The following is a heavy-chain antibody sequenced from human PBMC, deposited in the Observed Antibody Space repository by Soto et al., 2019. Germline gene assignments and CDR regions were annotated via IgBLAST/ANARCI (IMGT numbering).Heavy chain of an antibody. J-gene: IGHJ5*02. CDR1: GGSISSGGYS. CDR3: ARVGGYCISTSCYGWFDP. Sequence: PSETLSLTCAVSGGSISSGGYSWSWIRQPPGKGLEWIGYIYHSGSTYYNPSLKSRVTISVDRSKNQFSLKLSSVTAADTAVYYCARVGGYCISTSCYGWFDPWGQGTLVTVSS. CDR2: IYHSGST. V-gene: IGHV4-30-2*01. D-gene: IGHD2-2*01.